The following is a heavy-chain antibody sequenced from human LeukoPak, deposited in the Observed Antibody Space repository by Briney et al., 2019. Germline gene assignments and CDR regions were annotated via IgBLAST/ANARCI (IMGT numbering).Heavy chain of an antibody. J-gene: IGHJ1*01. V-gene: IGHV3-66*01. CDR1: GFTFSSNY. D-gene: IGHD2-2*01. CDR2: IYSGGST. CDR3: ASPVEFHH. Sequence: GGSLRLSCAASGFTFSSNYITWVRQAPGKGLEWVSVIYSGGSTYYADSVKGRFIISRDNSKNTLYLQMNSLRAEDTAVYYCASPVEFHHWGQGTLVTVSS.